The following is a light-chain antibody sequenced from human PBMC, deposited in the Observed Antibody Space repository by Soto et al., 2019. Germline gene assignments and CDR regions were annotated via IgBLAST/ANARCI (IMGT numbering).Light chain of an antibody. V-gene: IGKV3-15*01. J-gene: IGKJ2*02. CDR3: QQYNNWPLGT. CDR2: GAS. CDR1: QSVSSN. Sequence: EIVMTQSPATLSVSPGERATLSCRASQSVSSNLARYQQKPGQAPRLLIYGASTRATGIPARFSDSRSGTEFTLTITSLQSEDFAVYYCQQYNNWPLGTLGQGTKLEIK.